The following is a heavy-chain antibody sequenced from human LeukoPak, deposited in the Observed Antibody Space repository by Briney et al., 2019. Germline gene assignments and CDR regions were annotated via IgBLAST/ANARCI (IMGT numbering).Heavy chain of an antibody. D-gene: IGHD3-22*01. Sequence: PGGSLRLSCAASGFTVSSNYMSWVRQAPGKGLEWVSVIYSGGSTYYADSVKGRFTISRDNSKNTLYLQMNSLRAEDTAVYYCAREVPYPTYYYDSSGQRGYFDYWGQGTLVTVSS. J-gene: IGHJ4*02. CDR1: GFTVSSNY. V-gene: IGHV3-66*01. CDR2: IYSGGST. CDR3: AREVPYPTYYYDSSGQRGYFDY.